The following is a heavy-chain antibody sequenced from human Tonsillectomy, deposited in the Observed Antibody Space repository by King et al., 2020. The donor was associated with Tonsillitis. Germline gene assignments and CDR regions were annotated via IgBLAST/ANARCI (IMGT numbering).Heavy chain of an antibody. CDR3: AGDSWSGY. V-gene: IGHV3-48*03. J-gene: IGHJ4*02. CDR2: FISIGNSI. CDR1: VFTFTNDE. D-gene: IGHD3-3*01. Sequence: VQLVESGGGLVKPGGSLRLPSAASVFTFTNDEMNWIRQDPWPWLAWGASFISIGNSIYSPDLAKGRFTISRDKAKNSLYLQMNSLRAEDTAVYYCAGDSWSGYWGQGTLVTVSS.